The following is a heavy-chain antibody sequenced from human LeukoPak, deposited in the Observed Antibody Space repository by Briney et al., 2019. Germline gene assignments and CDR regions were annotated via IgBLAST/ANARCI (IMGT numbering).Heavy chain of an antibody. V-gene: IGHV4-39*01. Sequence: SETLSLTCPVSGGSLSSSRYYWGWLREPRGRGLEWVGSIYYRGSTYYSPSLKSPVTISVDTSKNQFSLKLSTVTDADTAVYYCARHKYSGSVSGLNWFDPWGQGTLVTVSS. D-gene: IGHD1-26*01. J-gene: IGHJ5*02. CDR1: GGSLSSSRYY. CDR2: IYYRGST. CDR3: ARHKYSGSVSGLNWFDP.